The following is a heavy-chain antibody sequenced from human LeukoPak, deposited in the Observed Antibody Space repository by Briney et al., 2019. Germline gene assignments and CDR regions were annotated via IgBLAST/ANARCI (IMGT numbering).Heavy chain of an antibody. CDR1: GGSINSYY. J-gene: IGHJ4*02. CDR2: IYYSGST. CDR3: ARKGFLEWLPFDY. Sequence: SETLSLTCTVSGGSINSYYWSWIRQPPGKGLEWIGYIYYSGSTNYNPSLKSRVTISVDTSKNQFSLKLSSVTAADTAVYYCARKGFLEWLPFDYWGQGTLVTVSS. D-gene: IGHD3-3*01. V-gene: IGHV4-59*01.